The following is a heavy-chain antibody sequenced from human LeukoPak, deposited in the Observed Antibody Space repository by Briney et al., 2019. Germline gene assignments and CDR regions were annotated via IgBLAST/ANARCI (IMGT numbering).Heavy chain of an antibody. D-gene: IGHD6-6*01. CDR3: ARGNSSSSRWAIDY. V-gene: IGHV1-2*04. J-gene: IGHJ4*02. CDR1: GYTFTGYY. CDR2: INPNSGGT. Sequence: ASVKVSCKASGYTFTGYYMHWVRQAPGQGLEWMGWINPNSGGTNYAQKFQGWVTMTRDTSISTAYMELSRLRSDDTAVYYGARGNSSSSRWAIDYWGQGTLVTVSS.